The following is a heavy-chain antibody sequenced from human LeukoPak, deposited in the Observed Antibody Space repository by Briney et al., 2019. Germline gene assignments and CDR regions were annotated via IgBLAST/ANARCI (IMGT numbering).Heavy chain of an antibody. CDR3: ARLEYSSSWYVY. D-gene: IGHD6-13*01. CDR2: IYYSGST. V-gene: IGHV4-59*01. Sequence: SETLSLTCTVSGGSISSYYWSWIRQPPGKGLEWIGYIYYSGSTNYNPSLKGRVTISVDTSKKEFSLKLSSVTAADTAVYFCARLEYSSSWYVYWGQGTLVTVSS. J-gene: IGHJ4*02. CDR1: GGSISSYY.